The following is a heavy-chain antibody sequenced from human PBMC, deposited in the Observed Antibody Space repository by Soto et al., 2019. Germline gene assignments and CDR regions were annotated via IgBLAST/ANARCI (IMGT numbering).Heavy chain of an antibody. Sequence: GASGKVSCKASGYTFTGYYMHWVRQAPGQGLEWMGWINPNSGGTNYAQKFQGWVTMTRDTSISTAYMELSRLRSDDTAVYYCARVSRGTPSKYYFDYWGQGTLVTVSS. V-gene: IGHV1-2*04. CDR2: INPNSGGT. J-gene: IGHJ4*02. CDR1: GYTFTGYY. D-gene: IGHD1-1*01. CDR3: ARVSRGTPSKYYFDY.